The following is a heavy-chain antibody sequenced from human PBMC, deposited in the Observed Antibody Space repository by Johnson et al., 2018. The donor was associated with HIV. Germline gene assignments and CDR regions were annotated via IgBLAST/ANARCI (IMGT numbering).Heavy chain of an antibody. CDR1: GFTFRSYP. V-gene: IGHV3-30*04. Sequence: QVQLVESGGGVVHPGRSLRLSCAASGFTFRSYPMNWVRQAPGKGLEWVAFVSYDESSKYYRDSVKGRFTISRDNAENSLFLQMSSLRAEDTALYYCVRDDYAFHIWGQGTMVTVSS. J-gene: IGHJ3*02. CDR2: VSYDESSK. D-gene: IGHD2-21*02. CDR3: VRDDYAFHI.